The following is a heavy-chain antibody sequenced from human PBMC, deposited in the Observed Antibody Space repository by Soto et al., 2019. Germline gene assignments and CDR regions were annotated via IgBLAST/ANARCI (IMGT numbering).Heavy chain of an antibody. Sequence: HLGGSLGLSCAASGFTVSRNYMSWVRQAPGKGLEWVSVIYSGGSTYYADSVKGRFTISRDNAKNSLYLQMNSLRDEDTAVYYCARGPPYYDILTGDYWGQGTLVTVSS. CDR2: IYSGGST. CDR3: ARGPPYYDILTGDY. V-gene: IGHV3-66*01. CDR1: GFTVSRNY. J-gene: IGHJ4*02. D-gene: IGHD3-9*01.